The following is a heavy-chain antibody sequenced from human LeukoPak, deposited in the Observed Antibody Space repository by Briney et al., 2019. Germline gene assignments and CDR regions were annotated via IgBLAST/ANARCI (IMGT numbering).Heavy chain of an antibody. CDR3: AKDRNSGWSFFDY. CDR2: ISYDGSNK. Sequence: GGSLRLSCAASGFSFNNYGMHWVRQAPGNWLEWVAVISYDGSNKFYADSVKGRFTISRDKSKNTLYLQMNSLRAGDTAVYYCAKDRNSGWSFFDYWGQGTLVTVSS. V-gene: IGHV3-30*18. J-gene: IGHJ4*02. D-gene: IGHD6-19*01. CDR1: GFSFNNYG.